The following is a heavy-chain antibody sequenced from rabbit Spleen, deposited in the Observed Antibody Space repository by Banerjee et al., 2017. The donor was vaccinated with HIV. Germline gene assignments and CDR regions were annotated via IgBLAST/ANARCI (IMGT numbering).Heavy chain of an antibody. D-gene: IGHD2-1*01. CDR1: GFSFSSSYY. CDR2: IYTGSSGKT. J-gene: IGHJ4*01. V-gene: IGHV1S40*01. Sequence: QSLEESGGDLVKPGASLTLTCTASGFSFSSSYYMCWVRQAPGKGPEWIACIYTGSSGKTYYASWANGRFTISETSSTTVTLQMTSLTAADTATYFCARGSATMTMVITGYYLSLWGPGTLVTVS. CDR3: ARGSATMTMVITGYYLSL.